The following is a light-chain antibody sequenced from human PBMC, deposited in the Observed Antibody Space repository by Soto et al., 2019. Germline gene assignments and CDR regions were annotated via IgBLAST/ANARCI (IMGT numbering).Light chain of an antibody. Sequence: DIVLTQSPGTLSLSPGEGATLSCRASQSVRSRYLVWYQQKPGQAPRLLIYGASTRATGIPDRFSGSGSGTDFTLTISRLEPEDFAVYYCQQYGSSPQTFGQGTKLEIK. CDR2: GAS. CDR3: QQYGSSPQT. CDR1: QSVRSRY. J-gene: IGKJ2*01. V-gene: IGKV3-20*01.